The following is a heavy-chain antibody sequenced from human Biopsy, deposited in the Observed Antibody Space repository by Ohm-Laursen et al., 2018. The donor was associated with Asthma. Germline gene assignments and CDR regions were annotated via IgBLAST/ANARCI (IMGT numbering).Heavy chain of an antibody. D-gene: IGHD3-22*01. J-gene: IGHJ4*02. CDR3: AKGYYYDSSGFDY. CDR2: ISGSGGST. V-gene: IGHV3-23*01. Sequence: SLRLSCAASGFTFSSYAMSWVRQPPGKGLEWVSAISGSGGSTYYADSVKGRFTISRDNSKNTLYLQTNSLRAEDTAVYYCAKGYYYDSSGFDYWGQGTLVTVSS. CDR1: GFTFSSYA.